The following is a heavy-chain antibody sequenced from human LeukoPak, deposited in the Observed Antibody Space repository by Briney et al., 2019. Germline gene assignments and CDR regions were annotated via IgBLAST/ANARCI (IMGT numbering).Heavy chain of an antibody. D-gene: IGHD1-26*01. V-gene: IGHV3-30*18. J-gene: IGHJ3*02. CDR2: ISYDGSNK. CDR1: GFTFSSYG. CDR3: AKLGVGATTDAFDI. Sequence: AGGSLRLSCAASGFTFSSYGMHWVRQARGKGLEWVAVISYDGSNKYYADSVKGRFTISRDNSKNTLYLQMNSLRAEDTAVYYCAKLGVGATTDAFDIWGQGTMVTVSS.